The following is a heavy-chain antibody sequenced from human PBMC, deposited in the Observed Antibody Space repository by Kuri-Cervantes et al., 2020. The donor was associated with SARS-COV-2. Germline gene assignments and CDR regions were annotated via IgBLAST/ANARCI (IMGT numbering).Heavy chain of an antibody. CDR3: ARLGKNCTNGVCNTYYYYHMDV. CDR1: GDSFGSSSYY. Sequence: SETLSLTCTVSGDSFGSSSYYWDWIRQPPGKGLEWIGSIYYTGSTSYNAALKSRVMISVDMSKNQFSLKLSSVTAADTAVYYCARLGKNCTNGVCNTYYYYHMDVWGKGTTVTVSS. J-gene: IGHJ6*03. CDR2: IYYTGST. D-gene: IGHD2-8*01. V-gene: IGHV4-39*07.